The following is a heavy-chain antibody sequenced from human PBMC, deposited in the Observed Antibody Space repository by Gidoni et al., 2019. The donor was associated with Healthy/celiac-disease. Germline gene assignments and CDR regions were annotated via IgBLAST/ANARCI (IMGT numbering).Heavy chain of an antibody. Sequence: QVQLQQWGAGLLKPSETLSLTCAVYGGSFSGYYWSWIRQPPGKGLEWIGEINHSGSTNYNPSLKSRVTISVDTSKNQCSLKLSSVTAADTAVYYCARDRRYYDFWSGYYYYYGMDVWGQGTTVTVSS. J-gene: IGHJ6*02. V-gene: IGHV4-34*01. D-gene: IGHD3-3*01. CDR2: INHSGST. CDR1: GGSFSGYY. CDR3: ARDRRYYDFWSGYYYYYGMDV.